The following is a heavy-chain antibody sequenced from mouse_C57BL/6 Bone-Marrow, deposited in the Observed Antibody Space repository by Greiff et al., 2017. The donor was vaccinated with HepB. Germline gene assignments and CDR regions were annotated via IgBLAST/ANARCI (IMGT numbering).Heavy chain of an antibody. J-gene: IGHJ2*01. V-gene: IGHV1-4*01. Sequence: VKLVESGAELARPGASVKMSCKASGYTFTSYTMHWVKQRPGQGLEWIGYINPSSGYTKYNQKFKDKATLTADKSSSTAYMQLSSLTSEDSAVYYCASPSYYGSSYNYWGQGTTLTVSS. CDR3: ASPSYYGSSYNY. CDR2: INPSSGYT. D-gene: IGHD1-1*01. CDR1: GYTFTSYT.